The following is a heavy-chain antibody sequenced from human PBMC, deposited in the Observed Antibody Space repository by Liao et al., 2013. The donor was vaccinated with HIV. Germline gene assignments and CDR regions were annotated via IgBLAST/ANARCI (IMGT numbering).Heavy chain of an antibody. D-gene: IGHD3-3*01. CDR1: GGSVSRYY. Sequence: QVQLQESGPGLVKSSETLSLTCAVSGGSVSRYYWSWIRQPAGKGLEWIGRIYSSGSANYNPSLKSRVTMSVDTSKNQFSLKLSSVTAADTAVYYCARTDQYYDFWNGYENWFDPWGQGTLVTVSS. CDR3: ARTDQYYDFWNGYENWFDP. CDR2: IYSSGSA. V-gene: IGHV4-4*07. J-gene: IGHJ5*02.